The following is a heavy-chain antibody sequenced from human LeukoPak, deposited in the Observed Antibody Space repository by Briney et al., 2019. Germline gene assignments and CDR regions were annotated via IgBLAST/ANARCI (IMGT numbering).Heavy chain of an antibody. D-gene: IGHD6-13*01. CDR2: IYTSGST. V-gene: IGHV4-61*02. CDR1: GGSISSGSYF. Sequence: PSQTLSLTCTVSGGSISSGSYFWTWIRQPAGKGLEWIGRIYTSGSTNYNPSLKSRVTISVDTSNNQFSLRLSSVTAADTAVYYCARSYSSSSVLSYYYYYMDVWGKGTTVTVSS. J-gene: IGHJ6*03. CDR3: ARSYSSSSVLSYYYYYMDV.